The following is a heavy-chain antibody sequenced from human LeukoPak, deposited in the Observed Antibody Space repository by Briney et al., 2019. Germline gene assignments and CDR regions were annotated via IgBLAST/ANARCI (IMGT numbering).Heavy chain of an antibody. D-gene: IGHD6-13*01. CDR3: AKGQGSSWAFDY. J-gene: IGHJ4*02. V-gene: IGHV3-30*02. Sequence: GSLRLSCAAPGFTFSSYGMHWVRQAPGKGLEWVAFIRYDGSNKYYADSVKGRFTISRDNAKNSLYLQMNSLRAEDMALYYCAKGQGSSWAFDYWGQGTLVTVSS. CDR2: IRYDGSNK. CDR1: GFTFSSYG.